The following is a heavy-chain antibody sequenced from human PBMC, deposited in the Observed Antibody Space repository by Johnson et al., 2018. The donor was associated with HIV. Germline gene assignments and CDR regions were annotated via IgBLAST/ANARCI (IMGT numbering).Heavy chain of an antibody. CDR1: GFTVSSNY. J-gene: IGHJ3*02. Sequence: VQLMESGGGLIQPGGSLRLSCAASGFTVSSNYMSWVRQAPGKGLEWVSVIYSGGSSYYADSVKGRFTISGDNSKNTLYLQMNSLRAEDTAVYYCARACRDGYTCDAFDIWGQGTMVTVSS. V-gene: IGHV3-66*03. CDR2: IYSGGSS. CDR3: ARACRDGYTCDAFDI. D-gene: IGHD5-24*01.